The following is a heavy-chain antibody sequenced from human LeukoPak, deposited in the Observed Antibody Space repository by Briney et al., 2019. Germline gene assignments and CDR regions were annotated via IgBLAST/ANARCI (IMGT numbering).Heavy chain of an antibody. CDR2: IYYSGST. CDR1: GGSMSPYH. Sequence: SETLSLTCTVSGGSMSPYHWGWIRQPPGKGLEWTGYIYYSGSTNYNPSLKSRVTISVDTSKNQFSLKLSSVTAADTAVYYCARASAAAAGTPARYYYYGMDVWGQGTTVTVSS. CDR3: ARASAAAAGTPARYYYYGMDV. V-gene: IGHV4-59*01. D-gene: IGHD6-13*01. J-gene: IGHJ6*02.